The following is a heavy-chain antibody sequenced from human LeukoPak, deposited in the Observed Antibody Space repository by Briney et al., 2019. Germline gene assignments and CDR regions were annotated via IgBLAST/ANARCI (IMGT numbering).Heavy chain of an antibody. V-gene: IGHV1-18*01. Sequence: ASVKVSCKASGYTFTSYGISWARQAPGQGLEWMGWISAYNGNTNYAQKLQGRVTMITDTSTSTAYMELRSLRSDDTAVYYCARDEGDYDFWSGSGPVRYFDYWGQGTLVTVSS. CDR3: ARDEGDYDFWSGSGPVRYFDY. D-gene: IGHD3-3*01. CDR2: ISAYNGNT. J-gene: IGHJ4*02. CDR1: GYTFTSYG.